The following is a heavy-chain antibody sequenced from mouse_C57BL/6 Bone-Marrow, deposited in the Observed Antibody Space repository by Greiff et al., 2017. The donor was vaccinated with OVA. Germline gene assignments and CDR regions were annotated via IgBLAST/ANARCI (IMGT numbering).Heavy chain of an antibody. CDR3: TTFYDGYPAWFAY. J-gene: IGHJ3*01. Sequence: VQLKESGAELVRPGASVKLSCTASGFNIKDDYMHWVKQRPEQGLEWIGWIDPENGDTEYASKFQGKATITADTSSNTAYLQLSSLTSADTAVYYCTTFYDGYPAWFAYWGQGTLVTVSA. D-gene: IGHD2-3*01. CDR1: GFNIKDDY. CDR2: IDPENGDT. V-gene: IGHV14-4*01.